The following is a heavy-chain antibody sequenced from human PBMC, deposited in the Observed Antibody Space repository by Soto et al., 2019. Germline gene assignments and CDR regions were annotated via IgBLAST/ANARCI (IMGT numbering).Heavy chain of an antibody. Sequence: QVQLVESGGGVVQPGRSLRLSCAASGFTFSSYGMHWVRQAPGKGLEWVAGIWYDGSNKYYADSVKGRFTISRDNSKNTLYLQMNSLRAEDTAVYYCARGYYGMDVWGQGTTVTVSS. CDR3: ARGYYGMDV. V-gene: IGHV3-33*01. CDR2: IWYDGSNK. J-gene: IGHJ6*02. CDR1: GFTFSSYG.